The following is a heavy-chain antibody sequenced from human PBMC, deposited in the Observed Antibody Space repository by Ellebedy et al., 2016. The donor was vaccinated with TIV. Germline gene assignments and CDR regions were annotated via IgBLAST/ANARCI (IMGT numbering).Heavy chain of an antibody. CDR2: TGASGSST. Sequence: GESLKISCAASGFIFSNYAMNWVRQAPGKGLEWVSSTGASGSSTYYADSVKGRFIISRDNSKNTLYLQMNSLRAEDTAVYYCAKDCSNTDCYVGASGGDYWGQGTLVTVSS. J-gene: IGHJ4*02. V-gene: IGHV3-23*01. CDR3: AKDCSNTDCYVGASGGDY. CDR1: GFIFSNYA. D-gene: IGHD2-2*01.